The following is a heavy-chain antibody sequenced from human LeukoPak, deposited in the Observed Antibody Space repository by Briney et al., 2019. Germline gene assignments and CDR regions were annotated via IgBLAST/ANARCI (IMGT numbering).Heavy chain of an antibody. D-gene: IGHD3-10*01. CDR1: GFTFSSYG. V-gene: IGHV3-30*02. Sequence: GGSLRLSCAASGFTFSSYGMHWVRQAPGKGLEWVAFIRYTGSKKYYADSVRGRFTISRDNSKNTLYLQMNSLRAEDTAVYHCAKDKSYSIDYWGQGTLVTVSS. J-gene: IGHJ4*02. CDR2: IRYTGSKK. CDR3: AKDKSYSIDY.